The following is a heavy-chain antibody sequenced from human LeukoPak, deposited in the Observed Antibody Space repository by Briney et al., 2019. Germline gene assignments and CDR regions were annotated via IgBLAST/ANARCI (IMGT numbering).Heavy chain of an antibody. J-gene: IGHJ4*02. V-gene: IGHV4-39*07. CDR3: ARGGHESLDY. CDR1: GGSIPTSTYH. Sequence: SETLSLTCTVSGGSIPTSTYHWGWIRQSPGKGLGWIGSVHYSGGTNYNPSLKSRVTISVDTSKNQFSLKLSSVTAADTAVYYCARGGHESLDYWGQGTLVTVSS. CDR2: VHYSGGT.